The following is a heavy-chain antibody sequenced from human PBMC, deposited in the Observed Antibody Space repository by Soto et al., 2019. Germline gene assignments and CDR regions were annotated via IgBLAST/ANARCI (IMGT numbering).Heavy chain of an antibody. Sequence: GVSLRLSCAASGFTFSNSWLSWVRQAPGKGLEWVANINQDGTDKYYVDSVKGRFTISRDNAKNSLYLQANSLRAEDTAVYYCAKGGGDYGSGSYPFWYWGQGTLVTVSS. CDR1: GFTFSNSW. CDR3: AKGGGDYGSGSYPFWY. D-gene: IGHD3-10*01. J-gene: IGHJ4*02. CDR2: INQDGTDK. V-gene: IGHV3-7*02.